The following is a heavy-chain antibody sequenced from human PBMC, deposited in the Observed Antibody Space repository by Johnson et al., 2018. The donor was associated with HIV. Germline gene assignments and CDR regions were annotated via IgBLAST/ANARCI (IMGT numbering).Heavy chain of an antibody. CDR3: AAYYDFWSGSYTSGFDI. V-gene: IGHV3-30*04. CDR1: GFTFSSYS. CDR2: ISYDGSNQ. J-gene: IGHJ3*02. Sequence: QVQLVESGGGVVQPGGSLRLSCAASGFTFSSYSMHWVRQAPGKGLEWVAVISYDGSNQYYADSVQGRFTISRDNSKNTVFLQMNSLRPEDTAMYYCAAYYDFWSGSYTSGFDIWGQGTMVTVSS. D-gene: IGHD3-3*01.